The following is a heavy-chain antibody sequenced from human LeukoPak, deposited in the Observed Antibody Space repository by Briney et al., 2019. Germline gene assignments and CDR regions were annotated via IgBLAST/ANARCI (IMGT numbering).Heavy chain of an antibody. V-gene: IGHV3-7*01. CDR3: ARYNMDV. Sequence: PGGSLRLSCAASGFIFNNHWMIWVRQAPGKGLEGVANINEAGSEKYYLDSVKGRFTVSRDNAENSLYLQMNSLRVEDTGVYYCARYNMDVWGQGTTVTVSS. CDR1: GFIFNNHW. J-gene: IGHJ6*02. D-gene: IGHD1-14*01. CDR2: INEAGSEK.